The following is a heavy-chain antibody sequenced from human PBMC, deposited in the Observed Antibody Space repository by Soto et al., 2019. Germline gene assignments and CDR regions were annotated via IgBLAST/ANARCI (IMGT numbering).Heavy chain of an antibody. CDR1: GYSFTNYW. V-gene: IGHV5-51*01. CDR3: ARYGGAXICSSPSTCHRASFFGP. CDR2: IYTADPDT. D-gene: IGHD2-2*01. J-gene: IGHJ5*02. Sequence: PVESLKISSQGSGYSFTNYWVAWVRQNPGGGLTSMGIIYTADPDTRYTPTFQGQGTISCDTSINTAYLQWRSLKTSDTATYYCARYGGAXICSSPSTCHRASFFGPWGQGTRVTAAS.